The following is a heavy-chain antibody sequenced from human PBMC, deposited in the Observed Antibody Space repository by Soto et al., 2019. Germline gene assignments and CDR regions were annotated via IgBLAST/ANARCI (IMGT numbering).Heavy chain of an antibody. D-gene: IGHD6-19*01. Sequence: QVQLVQSGAEVKKPGASVKVSCKASGYTFTSYAMHWVRQAPGQRLEWMGWINAGNGNNKYSQKFQGRVTITRDTSASTDYMELSSLRSEDTAVYYCARDLGGWPDYWGQGTLVTVCS. V-gene: IGHV1-3*01. CDR3: ARDLGGWPDY. CDR2: INAGNGNN. J-gene: IGHJ4*02. CDR1: GYTFTSYA.